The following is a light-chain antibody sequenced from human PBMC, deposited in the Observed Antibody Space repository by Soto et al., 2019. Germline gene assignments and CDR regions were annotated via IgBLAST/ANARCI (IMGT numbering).Light chain of an antibody. CDR3: QQYGGSPLYT. CDR2: GAS. J-gene: IGKJ2*01. Sequence: IVLTQSPGTLSLSPGDRATLSCRASQSVSSSDLAWYQQKPGQAPRLLIYGASTRATGIPDRFSGSGSGTEFTLTISRLEPEDFGVYYCQQYGGSPLYTFGPGTKLEIK. V-gene: IGKV3-20*01. CDR1: QSVSSSD.